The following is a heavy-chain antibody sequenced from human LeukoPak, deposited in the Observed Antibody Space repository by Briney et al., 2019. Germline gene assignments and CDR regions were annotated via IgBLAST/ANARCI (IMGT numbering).Heavy chain of an antibody. D-gene: IGHD3-10*01. V-gene: IGHV3-30-3*01. J-gene: IGHJ6*02. CDR3: ARAAHTTYVLGRYYYYAMDV. Sequence: PGRSLRLSCEASGFTFSSYTMGWVRQAPGQGLEWVARISYDGGNNYYADSVKGRFTISSDNPKNTLYLQMDSLRSEDTAVYYCARAAHTTYVLGRYYYYAMDVWGQGTTVTVSS. CDR1: GFTFSSYT. CDR2: ISYDGGNN.